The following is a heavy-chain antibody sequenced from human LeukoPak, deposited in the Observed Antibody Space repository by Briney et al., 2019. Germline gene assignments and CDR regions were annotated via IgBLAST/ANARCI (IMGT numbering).Heavy chain of an antibody. CDR1: GYTFTRYG. D-gene: IGHD5-18*01. Sequence: GASVKVSCKASGYTFTRYGISWVRQAPGQGLEWMGWISAYNGNTNYAQKLQGRVTMTTDTSTSTAYMELRSLRSDDTAMYYCARDGPLRGYSYGQGVRSFDYWGQGTLVTVSS. CDR3: ARDGPLRGYSYGQGVRSFDY. V-gene: IGHV1-18*01. J-gene: IGHJ4*02. CDR2: ISAYNGNT.